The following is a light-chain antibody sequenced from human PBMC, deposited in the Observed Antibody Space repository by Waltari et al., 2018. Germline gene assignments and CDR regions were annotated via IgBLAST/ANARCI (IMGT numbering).Light chain of an antibody. J-gene: IGLJ3*02. V-gene: IGLV7-46*01. Sequence: QAVVTQEPSVTVSPGGTVTSTCSSSTGVVTRGPFAHRFQQKPGQVPRTLIYDTSKKHSWTPARFSGSILGGKAALTVSGAQPEDEADYYCISYTSSSTWVFGGGTKLTVL. CDR2: DTS. CDR3: ISYTSSSTWV. CDR1: TGVVTRGPF.